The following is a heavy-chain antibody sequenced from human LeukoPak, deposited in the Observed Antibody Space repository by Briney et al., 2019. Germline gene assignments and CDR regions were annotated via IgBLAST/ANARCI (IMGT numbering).Heavy chain of an antibody. CDR2: NNGDGSRT. CDR3: ARDQTIFGVVYYYYYGMDV. Sequence: GGSLRLSCVASGFALSNYWMFWVRHVPGKGLVCVSRNNGDGSRTDYADSVKGRFTISRDNAKNSLYLQMNSLRAEDTAVYYCARDQTIFGVVYYYYYGMDVWGQGTTVTVSS. D-gene: IGHD3-3*01. J-gene: IGHJ6*02. V-gene: IGHV3-74*01. CDR1: GFALSNYW.